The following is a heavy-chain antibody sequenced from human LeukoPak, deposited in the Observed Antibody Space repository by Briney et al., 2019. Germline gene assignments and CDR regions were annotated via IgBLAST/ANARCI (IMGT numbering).Heavy chain of an antibody. CDR3: ARDIVVVPAAIRRDEYYYYGMDV. CDR2: INPNSGGT. CDR1: GYTFTDYY. D-gene: IGHD2-2*02. Sequence: VASVKVSCKASGYTFTDYYVHWVRQAPGQGLEWMGWINPNSGGTNYAQKFQGRVTMTRDTSISTAYMDLSRLRSDDTAVYYCARDIVVVPAAIRRDEYYYYGMDVWGQGTTVTVSS. J-gene: IGHJ6*02. V-gene: IGHV1-2*02.